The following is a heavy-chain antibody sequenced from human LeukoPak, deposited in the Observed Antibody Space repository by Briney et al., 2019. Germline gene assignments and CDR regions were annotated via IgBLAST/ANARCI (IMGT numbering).Heavy chain of an antibody. D-gene: IGHD3-3*01. CDR3: ARSYDFWSGSPYYYYMDV. Sequence: SVKVSCKASGGTFTSYAISWVRQAPGQGLEWMGGIIPIFGTANYAQKFQGRVTITADESTSTAYMELSSLRSEDTAVYYCARSYDFWSGSPYYYYMDVWGKGTTVTVSS. V-gene: IGHV1-69*01. J-gene: IGHJ6*03. CDR1: GGTFTSYA. CDR2: IIPIFGTA.